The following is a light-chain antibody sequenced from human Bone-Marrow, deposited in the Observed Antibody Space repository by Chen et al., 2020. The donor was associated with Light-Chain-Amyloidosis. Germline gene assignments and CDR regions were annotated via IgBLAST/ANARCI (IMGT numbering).Light chain of an antibody. J-gene: IGLJ1*01. V-gene: IGLV2-14*01. CDR1: SSDVGGDNH. CDR2: EVT. Sequence: QSALTQPAPVSGSPGHSLTIPRTGTSSDVGGDNHVSWYQQHPDKAPKLMIYEVTNRPSWVPDRFSGSKSDNTASLTISGLQTEDEADYFCSSYTITNTLVFGSGTRVTVL. CDR3: SSYTITNTLV.